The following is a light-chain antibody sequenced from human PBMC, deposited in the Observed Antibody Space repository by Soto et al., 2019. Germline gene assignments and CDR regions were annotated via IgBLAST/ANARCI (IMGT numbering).Light chain of an antibody. CDR3: QQLRMYPST. J-gene: IGKJ4*01. CDR2: AAS. V-gene: IGKV1-9*01. CDR1: QGITTY. Sequence: DIQLTQSPSFLSASVGDRVTITCRASQGITTYLAWYQQKPGKAPNLLIYAASTLYGGVPSRFSGSGSGTDFALTITSLQAEDFATYYCQQLRMYPSTFGGGTKVDIK.